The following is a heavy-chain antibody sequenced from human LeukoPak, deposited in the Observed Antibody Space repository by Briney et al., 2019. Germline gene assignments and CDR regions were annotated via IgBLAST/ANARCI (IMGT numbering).Heavy chain of an antibody. Sequence: PGGSLRLSCAASGFTFSSYSMNWVRQAPGKGLEWIGSIHYSGSSYYNPSLKSRVFISVDTSKSQFFLRVSSVTVADTAIYYCARQQGYYDFETATAFPPYYFDSWGQGTLVTSSS. D-gene: IGHD3-3*01. J-gene: IGHJ4*02. CDR2: IHYSGSS. CDR1: GFTFSSYSMN. V-gene: IGHV4-39*01. CDR3: ARQQGYYDFETATAFPPYYFDS.